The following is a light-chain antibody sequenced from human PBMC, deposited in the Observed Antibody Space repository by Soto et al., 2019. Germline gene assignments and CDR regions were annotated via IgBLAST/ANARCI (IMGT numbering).Light chain of an antibody. CDR2: GGA. J-gene: IGKJ2*01. V-gene: IGKV1-5*01. Sequence: DIQMTQSPSTLPASVGDRVTIPCPAGQSSDSSVAWYQQHPGKAPKLLIYGGANFESGVPPRFSGSRDWTGFTCTSTFLQPDDGATYYCQPYAGHSTFGRGTKLEI. CDR1: QSSDSS. CDR3: QPYAGHST.